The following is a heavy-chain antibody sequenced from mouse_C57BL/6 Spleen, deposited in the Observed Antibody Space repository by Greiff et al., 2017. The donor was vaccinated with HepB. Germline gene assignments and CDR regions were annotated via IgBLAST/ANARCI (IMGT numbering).Heavy chain of an antibody. V-gene: IGHV3-6*01. CDR2: ISYDGSN. J-gene: IGHJ2*01. CDR1: GYSITSGYY. Sequence: EVQLVESGPGLVKPSQSLSLTCSVTGYSITSGYYWNWIRQFPGNKLEWMGYISYDGSNNYNPSLKNRISITRDTSKNQFFLKLNSVTTEDTATYYCAREGPDLDYWGQGTTLTVSS. CDR3: AREGPDLDY.